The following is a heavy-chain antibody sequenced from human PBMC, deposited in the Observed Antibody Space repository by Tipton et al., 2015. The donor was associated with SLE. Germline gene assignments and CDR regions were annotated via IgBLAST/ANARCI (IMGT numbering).Heavy chain of an antibody. CDR3: ARDRVARTTMIRGGGSVY. V-gene: IGHV3-30*04. Sequence: SLRLSCEASGFTFRSFVMHWVRQAPGKGLEWVALISSGGSSQNYIDSVEGRFTISRDNSQNTLYLEMQSLTPEDTAVYYCARDRVARTTMIRGGGSVYWGQGTLVTVSS. J-gene: IGHJ4*02. D-gene: IGHD3-10*01. CDR1: GFTFRSFV. CDR2: ISSGGSSQ.